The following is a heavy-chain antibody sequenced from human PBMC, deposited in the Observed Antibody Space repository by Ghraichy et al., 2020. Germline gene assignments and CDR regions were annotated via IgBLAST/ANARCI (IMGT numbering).Heavy chain of an antibody. D-gene: IGHD3-22*01. CDR1: GFTFSSYA. V-gene: IGHV3-23*01. J-gene: IGHJ4*02. CDR2: ISGSGGTT. Sequence: GGSLRLSCAASGFTFSSYAMTWVRQAPGKGLEWVSAISGSGGTTHYADSVKGRFTISRDNSKNTLYLQMNSLRAEDTALYYCAKDRGERGYDSSGYSDWGQVTLVTVSS. CDR3: AKDRGERGYDSSGYSD.